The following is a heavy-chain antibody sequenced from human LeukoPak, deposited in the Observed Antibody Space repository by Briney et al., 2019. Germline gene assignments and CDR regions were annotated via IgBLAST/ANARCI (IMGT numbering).Heavy chain of an antibody. CDR1: GFTFSDYW. CDR3: ARARGGYDFDY. J-gene: IGHJ4*02. Sequence: GGSLRLSCAASGFTFSDYWMSWVRQAPGKGLEWVANLNQIGGEKHYVDSVKGRFTISRDNAKNSLYLQLNSLRAEDTAVYYCARARGGYDFDYWGQGTLVTVSS. V-gene: IGHV3-7*03. CDR2: LNQIGGEK. D-gene: IGHD5-12*01.